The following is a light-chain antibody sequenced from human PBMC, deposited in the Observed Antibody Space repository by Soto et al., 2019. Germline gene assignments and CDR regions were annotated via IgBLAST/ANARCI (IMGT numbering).Light chain of an antibody. V-gene: IGKV3-20*01. CDR1: QSVSSIY. J-gene: IGKJ1*01. CDR2: GAS. Sequence: EIVLTQSPGTLSLSPGERATLSCRASQSVSSIYLAWYQQKPGQAPRLLIYGASSRATGIPDRFSGSGSGTDFTLTISRLEPEDFAVYYCHHYSNSRTFGQGTKVEIK. CDR3: HHYSNSRT.